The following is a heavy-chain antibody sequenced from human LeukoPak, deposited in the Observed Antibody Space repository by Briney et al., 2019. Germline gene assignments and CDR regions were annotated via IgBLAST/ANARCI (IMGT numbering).Heavy chain of an antibody. CDR2: ISGSGGST. J-gene: IGHJ5*02. V-gene: IGHV3-23*01. CDR1: GFTLSLFG. D-gene: IGHD3-22*01. CDR3: AKGLLVEYYDSSGYGT. Sequence: PGGSLRLSCSASGFTLSLFGMNWVRQAPGKGLEWVSAISGSGGSTYYADSVKGRFTISRDNSKNTLYLQMNSLRAEDTAVYYCAKGLLVEYYDSSGYGTWGQGTLVTVSS.